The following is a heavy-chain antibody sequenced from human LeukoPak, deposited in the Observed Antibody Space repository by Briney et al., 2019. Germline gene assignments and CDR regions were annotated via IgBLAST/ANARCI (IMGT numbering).Heavy chain of an antibody. J-gene: IGHJ4*02. Sequence: SVKVSFKASGGTFSSYAISWVRQAPGQGLEWMGGIIPIFGTANYAQKFQGRVTITTDESTSTAYMELSSLRSEDTAVYYCARGGGVATVLWYWGQGTLVTVSS. V-gene: IGHV1-69*05. CDR2: IIPIFGTA. D-gene: IGHD5-12*01. CDR3: ARGGGVATVLWY. CDR1: GGTFSSYA.